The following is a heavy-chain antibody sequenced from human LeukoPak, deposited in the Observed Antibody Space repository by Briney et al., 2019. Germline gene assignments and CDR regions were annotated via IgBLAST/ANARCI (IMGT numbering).Heavy chain of an antibody. CDR1: GGSISSGDYY. D-gene: IGHD6-19*01. CDR2: IYYSGST. CDR3: ARERIAVAGSYYYYMDV. Sequence: PSQTLSLTCTVSGGSISSGDYYWSWIRQPPGKGLEWIGYIYYSGSTNYNPSLKSRVTISVDTSKNQFSLKLSSVTAADTAVYYCARERIAVAGSYYYYMDVWGKGTTVTVSS. J-gene: IGHJ6*03. V-gene: IGHV4-61*08.